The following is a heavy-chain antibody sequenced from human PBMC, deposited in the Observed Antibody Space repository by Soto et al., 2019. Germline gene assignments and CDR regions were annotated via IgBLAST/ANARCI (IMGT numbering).Heavy chain of an antibody. CDR2: ILYDGSEK. CDR3: AKDPEYRTSSLRNYFEY. CDR1: GFTFSTYG. Sequence: VQLVESGGGVVQPGRSLRLSCAASGFTFSTYGMHWVRQAPGKGLEWVAVILYDGSEKWFADSVKGRFTISRDNSKNTLYLQMNSLGAEDTAMYYCAKDPEYRTSSLRNYFEYWGQGTPVTVSS. D-gene: IGHD6-6*01. V-gene: IGHV3-30*18. J-gene: IGHJ4*02.